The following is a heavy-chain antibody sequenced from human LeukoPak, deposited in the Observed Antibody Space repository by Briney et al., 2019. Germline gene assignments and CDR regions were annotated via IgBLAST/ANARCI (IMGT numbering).Heavy chain of an antibody. Sequence: TSAETLSLTCTVSGGSITNYWWSWIRQPPGRGLEWIGYIYYSGSTTNYNPSLRGRATISVDASKNQFSLRLRSVTAVDTAVYYCAKATHPYSSDFDCWGLGTLVTVSS. V-gene: IGHV4-59*01. J-gene: IGHJ4*02. CDR3: AKATHPYSSDFDC. D-gene: IGHD3-22*01. CDR1: GGSITNYW. CDR2: IYYSGSTT.